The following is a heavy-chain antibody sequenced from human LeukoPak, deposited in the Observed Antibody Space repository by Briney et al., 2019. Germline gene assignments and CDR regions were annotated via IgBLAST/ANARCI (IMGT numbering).Heavy chain of an antibody. CDR1: GFTFSSYS. J-gene: IGHJ3*02. D-gene: IGHD4-23*01. V-gene: IGHV3-21*01. CDR3: ARGGTVVDAFDI. CDR2: ISSSSSYI. Sequence: GGSLRLSCAASGFTFSSYSMNWVRQAPGKGLEWVSSISSSSSYIYYADSVKGRFTISRDNAKNSLYLQMNSLRAEDTAVYYCARGGTVVDAFDIWGQGTMVTVSS.